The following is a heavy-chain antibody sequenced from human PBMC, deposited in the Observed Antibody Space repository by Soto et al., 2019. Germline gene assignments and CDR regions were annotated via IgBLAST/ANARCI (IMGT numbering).Heavy chain of an antibody. CDR3: ARRYCTNGVCYREDDFDI. D-gene: IGHD2-8*01. CDR1: GYSFTSYW. J-gene: IGHJ3*02. CDR2: IYPGDSDT. Sequence: GESLKISCKGSGYSFTSYWIGWVRQMPGKGLEWMGIIYPGDSDTRYSPSFQGQVTISADKSISTAYLQWSSLKAPDTAMYYCARRYCTNGVCYREDDFDIWGQGTMVTVSS. V-gene: IGHV5-51*01.